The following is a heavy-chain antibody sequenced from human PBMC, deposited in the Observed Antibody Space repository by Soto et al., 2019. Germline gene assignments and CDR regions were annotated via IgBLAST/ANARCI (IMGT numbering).Heavy chain of an antibody. J-gene: IGHJ6*02. D-gene: IGHD2-2*02. CDR1: GFTFSSYA. V-gene: IGHV3-30-3*01. CDR3: ARAYCSSTSCYTTGWYYYGMDV. CDR2: ISYDGSNK. Sequence: QVQLVESGGGVVQPGRSLRLSCAASGFTFSSYAMHWVRQAPGKGLEWVAVISYDGSNKYYADSVKGRFTISRDNSKNTLYLQMNSLRAEDTAVYYCARAYCSSTSCYTTGWYYYGMDVWGQGTTVTVSS.